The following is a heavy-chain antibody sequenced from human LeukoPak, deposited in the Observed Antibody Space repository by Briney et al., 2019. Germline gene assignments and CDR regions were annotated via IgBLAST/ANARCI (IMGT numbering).Heavy chain of an antibody. V-gene: IGHV3-48*01. CDR2: ISASGSNI. J-gene: IGHJ4*02. CDR3: VRVKGTYFDF. CDR1: GFTVITND. Sequence: AGGSLRLSCAASGFTVITNDMTWVRQAPGKGLEWVSYISASGSNIYYLDSVKGRFTVSRDNAMNSLFLQMDRPRAEDTAVYYCVRVKGTYFDFWGQGTLVTVSS. D-gene: IGHD1-1*01.